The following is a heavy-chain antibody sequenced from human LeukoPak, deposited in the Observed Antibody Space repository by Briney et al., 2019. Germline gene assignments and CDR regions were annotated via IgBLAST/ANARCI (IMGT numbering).Heavy chain of an antibody. J-gene: IGHJ4*02. V-gene: IGHV1-69*13. CDR2: IIPIFGTA. CDR1: GYIFTSYG. D-gene: IGHD3-3*01. Sequence: SVKVSCKVSGYIFTSYGISWVRQAPGQGLEWMGGIIPIFGTANYAQKFQGRVTITADESTSTAYMELSSLRSEDTAVYYCARDGGGENYDFWSGYTTYFDYWGQGTLVTVSS. CDR3: ARDGGGENYDFWSGYTTYFDY.